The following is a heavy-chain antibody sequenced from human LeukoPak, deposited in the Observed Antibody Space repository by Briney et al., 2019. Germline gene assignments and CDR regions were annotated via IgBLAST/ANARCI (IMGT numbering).Heavy chain of an antibody. J-gene: IGHJ6*03. D-gene: IGHD4-17*01. CDR1: GGSISSYY. CDR2: IYTSGST. Sequence: SETLSLTCTVSGGSISSYYWSWIRQPAGKGLEWIGRIYTSGSTNYNPSLKSRVTMSVDTSKNQFSLKLSSVTAADTAVYCCARVRLGRYYYYMDVWGKGTTVTVSS. CDR3: ARVRLGRYYYYMDV. V-gene: IGHV4-4*07.